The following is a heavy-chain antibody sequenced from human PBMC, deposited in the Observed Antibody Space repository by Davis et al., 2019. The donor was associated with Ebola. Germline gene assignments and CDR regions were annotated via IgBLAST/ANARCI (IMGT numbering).Heavy chain of an antibody. CDR2: INNDGSFT. J-gene: IGHJ4*02. V-gene: IGHV3-74*01. CDR3: TRDPPYSSSWYVAI. Sequence: GESLKTSCAAPGFTFSSYWMHWLRQAPGKGLVWVSRINNDGSFTSYAESVRGRFTISRDNAKNSLYLQRNSLRAEDTAVYYCTRDPPYSSSWYVAIWGQGTLVTVSS. D-gene: IGHD6-13*01. CDR1: GFTFSSYW.